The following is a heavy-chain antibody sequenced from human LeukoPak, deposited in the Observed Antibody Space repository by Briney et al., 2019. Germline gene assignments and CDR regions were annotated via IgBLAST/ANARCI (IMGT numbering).Heavy chain of an antibody. CDR1: TFTFSNYW. V-gene: IGHV3-74*01. CDR2: INGDGSST. D-gene: IGHD3-22*01. CDR3: ARVVRQVTMIVVVINGEFDY. Sequence: GGSLRLSCAASTFTFSNYWMHWVRQAPGKGLVWVSRINGDGSSTRYADSVKGRFTISRDNAKNTLYLQMNSLRAEDTAVYYCARVVRQVTMIVVVINGEFDYWGQGTLVTVSS. J-gene: IGHJ4*02.